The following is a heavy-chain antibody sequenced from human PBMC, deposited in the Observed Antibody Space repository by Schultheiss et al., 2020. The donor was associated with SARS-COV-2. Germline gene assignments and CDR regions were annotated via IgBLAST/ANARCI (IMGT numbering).Heavy chain of an antibody. J-gene: IGHJ6*02. CDR2: TIPIYRTA. V-gene: IGHV1-69*13. Sequence: SVKVSCKSSGGIFSSYAISWVRQAPGQGLEWMGGTIPIYRTADYAQKFQGRATISADESTSTAYMELSSLRSEDTAVYYCAIGDYYDSSGYYYVGYYYGMDVWGQGTTVTVSS. CDR1: GGIFSSYA. CDR3: AIGDYYDSSGYYYVGYYYGMDV. D-gene: IGHD3-22*01.